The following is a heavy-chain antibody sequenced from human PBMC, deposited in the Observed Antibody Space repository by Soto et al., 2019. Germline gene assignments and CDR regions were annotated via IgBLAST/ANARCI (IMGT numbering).Heavy chain of an antibody. V-gene: IGHV3-23*01. CDR2: ISGSGGST. D-gene: IGHD6-6*01. CDR1: GFTFSSYA. CDR3: AKDPLPREQLVGSYNWFDP. J-gene: IGHJ5*02. Sequence: PGGSLRLSCAASGFTFSSYAMSWVRQAPGKGLEWVSAISGSGGSTYYADSVKGRFTISRDNSKNTLYLQMNSLRAEDTAVYYCAKDPLPREQLVGSYNWFDPWGQGTLVTVSS.